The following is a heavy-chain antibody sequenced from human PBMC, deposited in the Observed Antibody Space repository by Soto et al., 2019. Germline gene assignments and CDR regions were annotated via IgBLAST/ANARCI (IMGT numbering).Heavy chain of an antibody. CDR1: GGSFSGYY. CDR3: ARTATVNTSYYYYGMDV. V-gene: IGHV4-34*01. D-gene: IGHD4-17*01. CDR2: INHSGST. J-gene: IGHJ6*02. Sequence: SETLSLTCAVYGGSFSGYYWSWIRQPPGKGLEWIGEINHSGSTNYNPSLKSRVTISVDTSKNQFSLKLSSVTAADTAVYYCARTATVNTSYYYYGMDVWGQGTTVTVSS.